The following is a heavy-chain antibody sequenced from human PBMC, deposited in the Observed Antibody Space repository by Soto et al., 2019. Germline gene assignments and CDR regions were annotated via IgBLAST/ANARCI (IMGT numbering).Heavy chain of an antibody. CDR2: IYYSGST. V-gene: IGHV4-31*03. J-gene: IGHJ6*02. CDR1: GGSISSGGYY. CDR3: ARDRGAAAGFYYYYGMDV. Sequence: ASETLSPTCTFSGGSISSGGYYWSWIRQHPGKGLEWVGYIYYSGSTYYNPSLQSRVTISVDTSKNQFSLKLSSVNAADTAVYYCARDRGAAAGFYYYYGMDVWGQGTTVTVSS. D-gene: IGHD6-13*01.